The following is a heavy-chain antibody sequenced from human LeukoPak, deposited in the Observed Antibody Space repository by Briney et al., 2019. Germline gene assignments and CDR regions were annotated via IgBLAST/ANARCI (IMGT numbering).Heavy chain of an antibody. CDR1: GFTFSNYD. D-gene: IGHD3-22*01. Sequence: GGSLRLSCAASGFTFSNYDISWVRQAPGKGLEWVSAISGNGDNTYYADSVKGLFTISRDNSKNSLYLQMNSLRAEDTAIYYCAKHYYRTHDYWGQGTLVTVSS. J-gene: IGHJ4*02. V-gene: IGHV3-23*01. CDR3: AKHYYRTHDY. CDR2: ISGNGDNT.